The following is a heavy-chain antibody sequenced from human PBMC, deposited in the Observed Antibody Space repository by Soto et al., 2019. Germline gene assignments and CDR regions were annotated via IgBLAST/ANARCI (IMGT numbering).Heavy chain of an antibody. Sequence: EVQLVESGGGLVQPGGSLRLSCAASGFTVSSNYMSWVRQAPGKGLEWVSVIYSDGSIYYADSVKGRFTISRDNSKNTRYLQMNSLRAEDTAVYYCARGLLYCAGGVCSYYYYMDVWGKGTTVTVSS. CDR1: GFTVSSNY. CDR3: ARGLLYCAGGVCSYYYYMDV. D-gene: IGHD2-8*02. V-gene: IGHV3-66*01. J-gene: IGHJ6*03. CDR2: IYSDGSI.